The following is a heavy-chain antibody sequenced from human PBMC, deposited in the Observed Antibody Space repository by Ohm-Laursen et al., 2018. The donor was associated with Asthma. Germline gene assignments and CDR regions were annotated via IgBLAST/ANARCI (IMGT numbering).Heavy chain of an antibody. V-gene: IGHV1-8*01. D-gene: IGHD3-9*01. CDR2: MNPNSGNT. Sequence: ASVKVSCKASGYTFTSYDINWVRQATGQGLEWMGWMNPNSGNTGYAQKFQGRVTMTRNTSISTAYMELSSLRSEDTAVYYCARQYYDILTGYYKSYYYCGMDVWGQGTTVTVSS. CDR3: ARQYYDILTGYYKSYYYCGMDV. CDR1: GYTFTSYD. J-gene: IGHJ6*02.